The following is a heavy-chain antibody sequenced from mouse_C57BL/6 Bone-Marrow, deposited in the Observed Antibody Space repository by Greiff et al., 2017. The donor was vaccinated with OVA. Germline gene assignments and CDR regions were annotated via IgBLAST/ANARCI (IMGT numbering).Heavy chain of an antibody. V-gene: IGHV1-76*01. J-gene: IGHJ4*01. D-gene: IGHD1-1*01. Sequence: QVQLQQSGAELVRPGASVKLSCKASGYTFTDYYINWVKQRPGQGLEWIARIYPGSGNTYYNEKFKGKATLTAEKSSSTAYMQLSSLTSEDSAVYYCETTVVALPAMDYWGQGTSVTVSS. CDR2: IYPGSGNT. CDR3: ETTVVALPAMDY. CDR1: GYTFTDYY.